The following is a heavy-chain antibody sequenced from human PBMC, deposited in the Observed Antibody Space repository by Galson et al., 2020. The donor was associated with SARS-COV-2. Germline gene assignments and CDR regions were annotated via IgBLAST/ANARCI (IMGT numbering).Heavy chain of an antibody. V-gene: IGHV1-2*02. CDR1: GYIFSDFY. CDR2: INPNNGGT. D-gene: IGHD2-2*01. J-gene: IGHJ6*02. Sequence: GASVKVPCEASGYIFSDFYIHWVRQAPGQGLEWMGWINPNNGGTRYSQKFQGRVTLTSDTPSNTVYMELRSLTSDDAAVYYCARDPVGYCSPISCFVWGPGTTVTVSS. CDR3: ARDPVGYCSPISCFV.